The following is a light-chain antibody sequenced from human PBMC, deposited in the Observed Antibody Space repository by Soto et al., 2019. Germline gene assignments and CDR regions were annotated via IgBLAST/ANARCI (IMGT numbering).Light chain of an antibody. J-gene: IGKJ1*01. Sequence: EIVLTQSPANLSLSPGERATLSCRASQSVGSYLAWYQQKPGQSPRLLIYDASNRATGIPARFRGSGSGTDFSLTISCLEPADFAVYYCQQRTNWPRTFGQGTKVEIK. CDR1: QSVGSY. CDR2: DAS. V-gene: IGKV3-11*01. CDR3: QQRTNWPRT.